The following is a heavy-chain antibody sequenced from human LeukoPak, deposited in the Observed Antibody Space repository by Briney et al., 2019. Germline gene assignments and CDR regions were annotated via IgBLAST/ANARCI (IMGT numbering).Heavy chain of an antibody. Sequence: PGASLRLSCAASGFTFGSSAMSWVRQAPGKGLEWVSAISGSGGNTYYAGSVKGRFTIFRDNSKNMLYLQMNSLRAEDTALYYCASQKANFYDSSGDVWGQGTTVTVSS. CDR3: ASQKANFYDSSGDV. CDR2: ISGSGGNT. D-gene: IGHD3-22*01. CDR1: GFTFGSSA. J-gene: IGHJ6*02. V-gene: IGHV3-23*01.